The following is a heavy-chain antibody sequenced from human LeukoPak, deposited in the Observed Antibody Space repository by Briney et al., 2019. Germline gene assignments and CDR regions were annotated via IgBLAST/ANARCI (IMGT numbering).Heavy chain of an antibody. CDR3: ARRGGPNSSGWYFDY. D-gene: IGHD6-19*01. CDR1: GFTFSDYY. V-gene: IGHV3-11*01. Sequence: PGGSLRLSCAASGFTFSDYYMSWIRQAPGKGLEWVSYISSSGSTIYYADSVKGRFTISRDNAKNSQYLQMNSLRAEDTAVYCCARRGGPNSSGWYFDYWGQGTLVTVSS. J-gene: IGHJ4*02. CDR2: ISSSGSTI.